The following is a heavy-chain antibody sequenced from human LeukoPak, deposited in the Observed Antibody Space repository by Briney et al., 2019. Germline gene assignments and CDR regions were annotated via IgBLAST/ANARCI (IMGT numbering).Heavy chain of an antibody. J-gene: IGHJ4*02. V-gene: IGHV1-24*01. CDR3: ATGVWGIPPDPALDY. CDR1: GYTLTELS. CDR2: FGPEDGET. D-gene: IGHD7-27*01. Sequence: ASVKVSXKVSGYTLTELSMHWVRQAPGKGLEWMGGFGPEDGETIYAQKFQGRVTMTEDTSTDTAYMELSSLRSEDTAVYYCATGVWGIPPDPALDYWGQGTLVTVSS.